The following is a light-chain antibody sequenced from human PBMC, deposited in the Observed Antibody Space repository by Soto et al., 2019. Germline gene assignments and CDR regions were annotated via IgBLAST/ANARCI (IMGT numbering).Light chain of an antibody. V-gene: IGKV3-20*01. CDR2: GAS. CDR1: QSVSSSY. Sequence: DIVLTQSPGTLSLSPGERATLSCRASQSVSSSYLAWYQQKPGQAPRLLIYGASSRATGIPDRFSGSGSGTAFTLTISTLEPEDFAVYYCQQYGSSPRFTFGPGNKVDIK. J-gene: IGKJ3*01. CDR3: QQYGSSPRFT.